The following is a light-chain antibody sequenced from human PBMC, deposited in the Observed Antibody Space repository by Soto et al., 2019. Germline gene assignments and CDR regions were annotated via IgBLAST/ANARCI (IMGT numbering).Light chain of an antibody. CDR2: DAS. Sequence: EIVLTQSPATLSLSPGERATLSCRARQSVSSYFAWYQQKPGQAPRLLIYDASNRATGIPAKFSGSGSGTDFTLTISSLETEDFAVYYCQQRSNWPPSTFGQGTKVEL. CDR3: QQRSNWPPST. V-gene: IGKV3-11*01. CDR1: QSVSSY. J-gene: IGKJ1*01.